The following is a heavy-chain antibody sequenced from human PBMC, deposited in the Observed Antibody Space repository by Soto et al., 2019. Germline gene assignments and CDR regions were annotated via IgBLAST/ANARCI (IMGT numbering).Heavy chain of an antibody. Sequence: GALRLSCSASGFTFSCYFMTLVRQAPGKGLEWVSYISSSGTTIYYADSVKGRFTISRDTAKNSLYLQMNSLRAEDTAVYYCARGGGPYGMDVWGQGTTVTVSS. CDR1: GFTFSCYF. CDR3: ARGGGPYGMDV. CDR2: ISSSGTTI. D-gene: IGHD3-16*01. V-gene: IGHV3-11*01. J-gene: IGHJ6*02.